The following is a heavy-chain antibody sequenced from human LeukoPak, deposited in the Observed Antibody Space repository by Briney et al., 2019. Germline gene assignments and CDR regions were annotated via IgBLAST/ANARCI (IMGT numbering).Heavy chain of an antibody. CDR1: GGSISSSSYY. J-gene: IGHJ3*02. V-gene: IGHV4-39*07. CDR2: IYHSGST. CDR3: ARGTYYDFWSGYPDAFDI. D-gene: IGHD3-3*01. Sequence: SETLSLTCTVSGGSISSSSYYWGWIRQPPGKGLEWIGSIYHSGSTYYNPSLKSRVTISVDRSKNQFSLKLSSVTAADTAVYYCARGTYYDFWSGYPDAFDIWGQGTMVTVSS.